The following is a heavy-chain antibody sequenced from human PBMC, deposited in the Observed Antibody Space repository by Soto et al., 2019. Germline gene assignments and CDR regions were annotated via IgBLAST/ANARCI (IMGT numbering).Heavy chain of an antibody. CDR1: GYTFTSYG. V-gene: IGHV1-18*01. CDR3: ARVNLYCTNGVCYNRRDAFDI. Sequence: ASVKVSCKASGYTFTSYGISWVRQAPGQGLEWMGRISAYNGNTNYAQKLQGRVTMTTDTSTSTAYMELRSLRSDDTAVYYCARVNLYCTNGVCYNRRDAFDIWGQGTMVTVSS. J-gene: IGHJ3*02. CDR2: ISAYNGNT. D-gene: IGHD2-8*01.